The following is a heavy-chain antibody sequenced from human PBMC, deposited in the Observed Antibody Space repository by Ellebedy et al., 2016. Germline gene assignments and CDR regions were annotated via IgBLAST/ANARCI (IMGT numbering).Heavy chain of an antibody. Sequence: GESLKISXKGSGYDFSTYWIGWLRQMPGKGLEWMAIMSPGGSEIRYSPSPSLQGRVTISADESISTAYVQLSSLKAADSAMYYCARRLTEYDVNMYYFDYWGQGTLVTVSS. V-gene: IGHV5-51*01. J-gene: IGHJ4*02. CDR3: ARRLTEYDVNMYYFDY. CDR1: GYDFSTYW. D-gene: IGHD3-10*02. CDR2: MSPGGSEI.